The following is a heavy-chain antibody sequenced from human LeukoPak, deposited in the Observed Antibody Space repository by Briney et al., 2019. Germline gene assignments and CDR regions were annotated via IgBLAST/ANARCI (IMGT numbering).Heavy chain of an antibody. CDR2: IDATGGGI. D-gene: IGHD1-26*01. V-gene: IGHV3-23*01. CDR1: GFTFSAYA. J-gene: IGHJ4*02. Sequence: GGSLRLSCAASGFTFSAYAMSWVRQAPGKGLEWVSCIDATGGGIYYADSVRGRFIISRDNSKKMVYLLMDSLRTEDTAIYYCAKGRVNHLGAFDYWGQGTLVAVSS. CDR3: AKGRVNHLGAFDY.